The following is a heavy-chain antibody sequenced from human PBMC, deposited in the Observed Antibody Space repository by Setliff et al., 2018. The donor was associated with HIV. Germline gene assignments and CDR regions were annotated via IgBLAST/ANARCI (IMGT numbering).Heavy chain of an antibody. J-gene: IGHJ3*02. V-gene: IGHV1-18*01. CDR1: GYNFNSFG. CDR3: VRGFSRWYGAFDM. Sequence: ASVKVSCKASGYNFNSFGINWVRQAPGQGLEWMGWISTYNGRTDYVQKLQDRVTMTTDTYTSTAYMDLRSLISDDTAVYYCVRGFSRWYGAFDMWGQGTVVTVSS. CDR2: ISTYNGRT. D-gene: IGHD6-13*01.